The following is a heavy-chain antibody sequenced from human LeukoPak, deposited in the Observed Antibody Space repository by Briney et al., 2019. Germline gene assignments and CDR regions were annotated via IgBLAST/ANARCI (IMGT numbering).Heavy chain of an antibody. D-gene: IGHD4-23*01. CDR2: ISSSSSYI. J-gene: IGHJ4*02. V-gene: IGHV3-21*04. Sequence: PGGSLRLSCAASGFTFSSYSMNWVRQAPGKGLEWVSSISSSSSYIYYADSVKGRFTISRDNSKNTVYLQMNSLRAEDMAIYYCAGYGGFSKWGQGTHVTVSS. CDR3: AGYGGFSK. CDR1: GFTFSSYS.